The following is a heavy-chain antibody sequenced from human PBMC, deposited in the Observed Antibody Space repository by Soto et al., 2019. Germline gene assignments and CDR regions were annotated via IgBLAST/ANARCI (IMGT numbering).Heavy chain of an antibody. CDR1: GDSVSSNSAG. V-gene: IGHV6-1*01. J-gene: IGHJ6*03. CDR3: ARGSWDDVSGHYYMDV. Sequence: QVQLQLSGPGLVTPSQTLSLTCAISGDSVSSNSAGWNCIRQTPSRGLEWLGRTYYRSKWYFNYAVSVESRITINPDTSKNQFSLQLSSVTPDDTAVYYCARGSWDDVSGHYYMDVWGKGTTVTVSS. CDR2: TYYRSKWYF. D-gene: IGHD1-1*01.